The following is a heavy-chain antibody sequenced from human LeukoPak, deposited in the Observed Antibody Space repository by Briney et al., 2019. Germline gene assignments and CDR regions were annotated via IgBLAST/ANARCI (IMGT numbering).Heavy chain of an antibody. Sequence: SETLSLTCTVSGGSLSSYHWSWIRQPPGKGLEWIGYIYYSGSTNYNPSLKSRVTIPVDMSKNQFSLKLSSVTAADTAVYCCARQSGNGYSGYDFQAFDIWGQGTMVTVSS. CDR1: GGSLSSYH. V-gene: IGHV4-59*08. CDR3: ARQSGNGYSGYDFQAFDI. J-gene: IGHJ3*02. D-gene: IGHD5-12*01. CDR2: IYYSGST.